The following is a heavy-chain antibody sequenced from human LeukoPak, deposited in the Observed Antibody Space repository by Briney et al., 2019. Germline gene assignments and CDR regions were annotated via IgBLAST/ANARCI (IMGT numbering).Heavy chain of an antibody. D-gene: IGHD3-10*01. J-gene: IGHJ6*03. Sequence: PGGSLSLSCAASGFTFGVYGMRWVRHAPGKGVEWLSGFIWNGGSTGYADSVKGRFTISRDNAKNTLYLQMNSLRAEDTAVYYCAKDGLDRTRGDYYYYMDVWGKGTTVTVSS. V-gene: IGHV3-20*04. CDR1: GFTFGVYG. CDR2: FIWNGGST. CDR3: AKDGLDRTRGDYYYYMDV.